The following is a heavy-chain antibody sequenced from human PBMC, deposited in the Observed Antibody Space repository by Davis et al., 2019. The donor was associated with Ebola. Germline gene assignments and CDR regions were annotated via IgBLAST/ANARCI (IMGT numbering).Heavy chain of an antibody. CDR3: ARTSIVGTTTTASDI. CDR2: INPSGGST. J-gene: IGHJ3*02. V-gene: IGHV1-46*01. CDR1: GYTFTSYY. D-gene: IGHD1-26*01. Sequence: ASVKVSCKASGYTFTSYYMHWVRQAPGQGLEWMGIINPSGGSTSYAQKFQGRVTMTTDTSTGTAYMDLRSLRSDDTAVYFCARTSIVGTTTTASDIWGQGTKVTVSS.